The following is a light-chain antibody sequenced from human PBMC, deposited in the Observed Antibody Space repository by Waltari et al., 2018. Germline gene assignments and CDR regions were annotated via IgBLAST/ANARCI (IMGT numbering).Light chain of an antibody. CDR3: QQYNSYPWT. V-gene: IGKV1-5*03. J-gene: IGKJ2*02. CDR1: QSISSL. Sequence: DIQMTQSPSTQSASVGDRVTVTCRASQSISSLLAWYQQKPGKAPKLLIDKASSLESGVPSRFSGSGSGTEFTLTISSLQPYDFATYYCQQYNSYPWTFGQGTKLEIK. CDR2: KAS.